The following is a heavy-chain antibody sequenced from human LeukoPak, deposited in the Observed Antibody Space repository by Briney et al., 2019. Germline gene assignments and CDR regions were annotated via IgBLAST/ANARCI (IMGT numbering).Heavy chain of an antibody. J-gene: IGHJ1*01. D-gene: IGHD4-17*01. V-gene: IGHV3-21*01. CDR3: ARDRYGDEDAEYFQH. Sequence: GGSLRLSCAASGFTFSSYSMNWVRQAPGKGLEWVSSISSSSSYIYYADSVKGRFTISRDNAKNSLYLQMNSLRAEDTAVYYCARDRYGDEDAEYFQHWGQGTLVTVSS. CDR1: GFTFSSYS. CDR2: ISSSSSYI.